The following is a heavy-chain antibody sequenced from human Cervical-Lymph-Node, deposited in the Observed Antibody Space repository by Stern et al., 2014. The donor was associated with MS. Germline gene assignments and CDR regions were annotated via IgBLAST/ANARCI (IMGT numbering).Heavy chain of an antibody. CDR1: GGTFSSYA. Sequence: QVQLVQSGAEVKKPGSSVKVSCKASGGTFSSYAISWVRQAPGQGLEWMGGIIPFFGTANSGPKSQGTVPTTTEQSTHTAYMAHSSLRSEDTAVYYCARDPPSGYDSYDSYYGMDVWGQGTTVTVSS. D-gene: IGHD5-12*01. J-gene: IGHJ6*02. V-gene: IGHV1-69*05. CDR3: ARDPPSGYDSYDSYYGMDV. CDR2: IIPFFGTA.